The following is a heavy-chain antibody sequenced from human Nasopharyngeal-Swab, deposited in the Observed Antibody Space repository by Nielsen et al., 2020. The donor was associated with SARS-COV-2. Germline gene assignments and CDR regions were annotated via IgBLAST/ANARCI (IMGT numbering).Heavy chain of an antibody. V-gene: IGHV1-8*01. J-gene: IGHJ4*02. CDR3: ARGPVQLWLIPGGDY. CDR2: MNPNSGNT. Sequence: ASVKVSCKASGYTFTSYDINWVRQATGQGLEWMGWMNPNSGNTGYAQKFRGRVTMTRNTSISTAYMELSSLRSEDTAVYYRARGPVQLWLIPGGDYWGQGTPVTVSS. D-gene: IGHD5-18*01. CDR1: GYTFTSYD.